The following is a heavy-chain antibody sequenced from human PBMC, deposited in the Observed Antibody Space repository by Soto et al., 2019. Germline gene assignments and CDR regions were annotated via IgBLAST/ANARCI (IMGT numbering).Heavy chain of an antibody. CDR1: GFTVSSNY. Sequence: EVQLVESGGGLVQPGGSLRLSCAASGFTVSSNYMSWVRQAPGKGLEWVSVIYRGGGTYYADSVKGRFTISRDKSKNTLYLQMNSLRAEDTAVYSCAGGLLGVAGTDFDYWGQGTLVTVSS. V-gene: IGHV3-66*01. D-gene: IGHD6-19*01. CDR3: AGGLLGVAGTDFDY. CDR2: IYRGGGT. J-gene: IGHJ4*02.